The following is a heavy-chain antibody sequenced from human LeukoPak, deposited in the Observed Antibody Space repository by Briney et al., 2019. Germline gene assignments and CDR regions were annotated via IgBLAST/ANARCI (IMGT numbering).Heavy chain of an antibody. J-gene: IGHJ4*02. Sequence: ASVKLSCTAAGYTFTSYYMHWVRHAPGQGLGWMGVINPSGGSRSYAQTFQGRVTMTRDTSTSTVYMELSSLRSEDTAVYYCAREEYSGYELDYWGQGTLVTVSS. CDR1: GYTFTSYY. V-gene: IGHV1-46*01. CDR2: INPSGGSR. D-gene: IGHD5-12*01. CDR3: AREEYSGYELDY.